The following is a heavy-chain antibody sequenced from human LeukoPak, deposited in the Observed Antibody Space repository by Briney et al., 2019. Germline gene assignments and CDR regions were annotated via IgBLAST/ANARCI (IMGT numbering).Heavy chain of an antibody. CDR3: TRQGDGGFGELLWAYYYGMDV. Sequence: GGSLRLSCAASGFTFSNAWMSWVRQAPGKGLEWVGRIKSKTDGGTTDYAAPVKGRFTISRDDSKNTLYLQMNSLKTEDTAVYYCTRQGDGGFGELLWAYYYGMDVWGQGTTVTVSS. V-gene: IGHV3-15*01. CDR1: GFTFSNAW. CDR2: IKSKTDGGTT. D-gene: IGHD3-10*01. J-gene: IGHJ6*02.